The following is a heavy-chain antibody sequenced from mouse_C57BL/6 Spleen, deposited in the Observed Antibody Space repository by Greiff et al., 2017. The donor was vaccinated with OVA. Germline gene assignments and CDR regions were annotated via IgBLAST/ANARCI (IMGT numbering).Heavy chain of an antibody. V-gene: IGHV1-26*01. D-gene: IGHD1-1*01. J-gene: IGHJ4*01. CDR3: ARALIYYYYAMDY. Sequence: EVKLQKSGTELGKPGASVKISCKASGYTFTDYYMNWVKQSHGKSLEWIGDINPNNGGTSYNQKFKGKATLTVDKSSSTAYMELRSLTSEDSAVYYCARALIYYYYAMDYWGQGTSVTVSS. CDR1: GYTFTDYY. CDR2: INPNNGGT.